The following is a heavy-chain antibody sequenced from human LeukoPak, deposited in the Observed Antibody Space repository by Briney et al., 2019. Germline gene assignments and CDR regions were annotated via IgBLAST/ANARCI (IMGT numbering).Heavy chain of an antibody. CDR3: ARGAMAAAGY. Sequence: PGGSLRLSCAASGFTFSSYAMHWVRQAPGRGLEWVANIKEDGSDKYYVDSVKGRFTISRDNAKKSLYLQMNSLRAEDTAIYYCARGAMAAAGYWGQGTLVTVSS. CDR1: GFTFSSYA. V-gene: IGHV3-7*01. D-gene: IGHD6-13*01. J-gene: IGHJ4*02. CDR2: IKEDGSDK.